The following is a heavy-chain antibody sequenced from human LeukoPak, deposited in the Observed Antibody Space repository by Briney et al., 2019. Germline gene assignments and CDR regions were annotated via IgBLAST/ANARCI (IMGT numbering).Heavy chain of an antibody. D-gene: IGHD1-1*01. CDR1: GGTFSSYA. Sequence: ASVKVSCKASGGTFSSYAISWVRQAPGQGLEWMGRIIPILGIANYAQKFQGRVTITADESTSTAYMELSSLRSEDTAVYYCARGKNWNDVWFDPWGQGTLVTVSS. CDR3: ARGKNWNDVWFDP. CDR2: IIPILGIA. V-gene: IGHV1-69*04. J-gene: IGHJ5*02.